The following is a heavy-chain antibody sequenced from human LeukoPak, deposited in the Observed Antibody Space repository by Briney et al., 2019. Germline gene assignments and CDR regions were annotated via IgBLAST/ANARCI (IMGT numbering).Heavy chain of an antibody. CDR3: AREDPQTTVPEGMDV. J-gene: IGHJ6*02. CDR2: IYYSGTT. D-gene: IGHD4-17*01. Sequence: SETLSPTCTVSGGSISYYYWSWIRQSPGKGLEWIGYIYYSGTTNYNPSLKSRVTISVDTSKNQFSLQLRSVPAADTAVYYCAREDPQTTVPEGMDVWGQGTTVTVSS. CDR1: GGSISYYY. V-gene: IGHV4-59*01.